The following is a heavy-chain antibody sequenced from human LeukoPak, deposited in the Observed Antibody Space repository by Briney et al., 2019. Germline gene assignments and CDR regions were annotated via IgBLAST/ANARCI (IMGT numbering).Heavy chain of an antibody. CDR3: TTEEQQLVRRGY. D-gene: IGHD6-13*01. J-gene: IGHJ4*02. CDR2: IKSKTDGGTT. Sequence: GGSLRLSCGASGFTFSNAWMSWVRQAPGKGLEWVGRIKSKTDGGTTDYAAPVKGRFTISRDDSKNTLYLQMNSLKTEDTAVYYCTTEEQQLVRRGYWGQGTLVTVSS. CDR1: GFTFSNAW. V-gene: IGHV3-15*01.